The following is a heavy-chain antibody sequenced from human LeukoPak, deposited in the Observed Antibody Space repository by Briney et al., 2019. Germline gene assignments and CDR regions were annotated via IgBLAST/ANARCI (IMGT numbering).Heavy chain of an antibody. CDR1: GYTLTSYA. D-gene: IGHD6-13*01. Sequence: GASVKVSCKASGYTLTSYAMHWVRQAPGQRLEWMGWINAGNGNTKYSQEFQGRVTITRDTSASTAYMELSRLRSDDTAVYYCARSAESSSWVEFDYWGQGTLVTVSS. J-gene: IGHJ4*02. CDR2: INAGNGNT. CDR3: ARSAESSSWVEFDY. V-gene: IGHV1-3*01.